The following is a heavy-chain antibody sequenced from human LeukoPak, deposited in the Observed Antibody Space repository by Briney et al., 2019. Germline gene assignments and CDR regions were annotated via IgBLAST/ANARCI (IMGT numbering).Heavy chain of an antibody. J-gene: IGHJ5*02. D-gene: IGHD3-10*01. Sequence: ASVKVSCKASGYTCTSYDINWVRQATGQGLEWMGWMNPNSGNTGYAQKFQGRVTMTRNTSISTAYMELSSLRSEDTAVYYCARALLRDGSGSYYNGPWGQGTLVTVSS. CDR1: GYTCTSYD. CDR2: MNPNSGNT. V-gene: IGHV1-8*01. CDR3: ARALLRDGSGSYYNGP.